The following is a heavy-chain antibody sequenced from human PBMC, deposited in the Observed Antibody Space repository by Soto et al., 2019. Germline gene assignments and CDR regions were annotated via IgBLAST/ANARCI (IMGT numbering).Heavy chain of an antibody. CDR3: ARGRMVVAATRSGGFDP. D-gene: IGHD2-15*01. CDR2: INHSGST. J-gene: IGHJ5*02. Sequence: SETLSLTCAVYGGSFSGYYWSWIRQPPGKGLEWIGEINHSGSTNYNPSLKSRVTISVDTSKNQFSLKLSSVTAADTAVYYCARGRMVVAATRSGGFDPWGQGTLVTVSS. V-gene: IGHV4-34*01. CDR1: GGSFSGYY.